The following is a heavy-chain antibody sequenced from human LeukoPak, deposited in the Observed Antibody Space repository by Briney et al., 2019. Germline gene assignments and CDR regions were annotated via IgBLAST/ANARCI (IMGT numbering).Heavy chain of an antibody. CDR1: GFTFSSYG. Sequence: QTGGSLRLSCAASGFTFSSYGMHWVRQAPGKGLEWVAVISYDGSNKYYADSVKGRFTISRDNSKNTLYLQMNSLRAEDTAVYYCARDSYDFGRNWFDPWGQGTLVTVSS. CDR2: ISYDGSNK. V-gene: IGHV3-30*03. CDR3: ARDSYDFGRNWFDP. J-gene: IGHJ5*02. D-gene: IGHD3-3*01.